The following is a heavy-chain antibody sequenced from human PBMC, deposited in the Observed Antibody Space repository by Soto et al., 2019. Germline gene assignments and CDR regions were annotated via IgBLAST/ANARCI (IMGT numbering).Heavy chain of an antibody. V-gene: IGHV4-61*08. CDR2: IYYSGST. CDR3: ARDFADTWNPYPPGYYYGMDV. J-gene: IGHJ6*02. D-gene: IGHD1-20*01. Sequence: PSETLSLTCTVSGGSISSGDYYWSWIRQPPGKGLEWIGYIYYSGSTNYNPSLKSRVTISVDTSKNQFSLKLSSVTAADTAVYYCARDFADTWNPYPPGYYYGMDVWGQGTTVPVSS. CDR1: GGSISSGDYY.